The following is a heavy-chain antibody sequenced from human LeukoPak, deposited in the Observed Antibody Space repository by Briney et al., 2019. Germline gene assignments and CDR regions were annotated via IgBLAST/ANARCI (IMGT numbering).Heavy chain of an antibody. CDR1: GDSISSYY. D-gene: IGHD1-14*01. V-gene: IGHV4-59*12. J-gene: IGHJ4*02. CDR3: ARAHRKYYFDY. Sequence: PSETLSLTCTVSGDSISSYYWSWVRQPPGKGLEWIGYNYYSGSTNYNPSLKSRVTISVDTSKHQFSLNLSSVTAADTAVYYCARAHRKYYFDYWGQGTLVTVSS. CDR2: NYYSGST.